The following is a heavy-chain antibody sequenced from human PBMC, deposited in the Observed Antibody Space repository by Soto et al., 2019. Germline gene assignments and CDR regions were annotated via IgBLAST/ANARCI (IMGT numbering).Heavy chain of an antibody. D-gene: IGHD3-22*01. Sequence: EVQLVETGGGLIQPGGSLRLSCAASGFTVSSNYMSWVRQAPGQGLEWVSFIYSGGRTYYADSVKGRFTISRDNSKNTLYLQMNSLSAEETAVYYCAREAISSDYFDYWGQGTLVIVSS. CDR3: AREAISSDYFDY. V-gene: IGHV3-53*02. CDR1: GFTVSSNY. J-gene: IGHJ4*02. CDR2: IYSGGRT.